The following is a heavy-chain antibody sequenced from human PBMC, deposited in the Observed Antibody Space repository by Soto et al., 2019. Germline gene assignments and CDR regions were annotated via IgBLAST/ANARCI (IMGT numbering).Heavy chain of an antibody. CDR3: ARRYGPGFDY. CDR2: IYYSGST. V-gene: IGHV4-59*08. Sequence: SETLSLTCTVSGGSISPYYWTWIRQPPGKGLEWIGYIYYSGSTNYNPSLKSRVNISVDTSKNQFSLKLSSVTAADTAVYYCARRYGPGFDYWGQGTLVTVSS. J-gene: IGHJ4*02. CDR1: GGSISPYY. D-gene: IGHD4-17*01.